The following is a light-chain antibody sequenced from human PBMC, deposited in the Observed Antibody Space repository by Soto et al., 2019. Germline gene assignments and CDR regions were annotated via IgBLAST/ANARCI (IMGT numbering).Light chain of an antibody. CDR1: QSINSY. Sequence: DVQMTQSPSSLSASIGDGVTITCRASQSINSYLNWYQQKPGTAPRLLISTASNLQSGVPSRFSGGGPGTHFHLTISSLQPEDFATYYCQQSFSTLLSTFGQGTRLEIK. CDR3: QQSFSTLLST. CDR2: TAS. V-gene: IGKV1-39*01. J-gene: IGKJ5*01.